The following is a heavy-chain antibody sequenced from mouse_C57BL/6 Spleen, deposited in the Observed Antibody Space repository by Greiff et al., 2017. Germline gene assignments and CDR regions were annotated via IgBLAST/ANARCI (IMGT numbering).Heavy chain of an antibody. CDR2: IDPSDSYT. J-gene: IGHJ2*01. V-gene: IGHV1-59*01. CDR3: ARVKPSYYFDY. Sequence: QVQLQQSGAELVRPGTSVKLSCKASGYTFTSYWMHWVKQRPGQGLEWIGVIDPSDSYTNYNQKFKGKATLTVDTSSSTAYMQLSSLTSEDSAVYYCARVKPSYYFDYWGQGTTLTVSS. CDR1: GYTFTSYW.